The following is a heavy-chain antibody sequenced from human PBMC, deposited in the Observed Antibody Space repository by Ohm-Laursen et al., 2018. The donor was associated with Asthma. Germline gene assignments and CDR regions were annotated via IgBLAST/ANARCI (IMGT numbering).Heavy chain of an antibody. CDR3: ARERVRDIVVVPAAIWFDP. CDR1: GFTFSSYG. CDR2: ISFHGYNQ. Sequence: SLRLSCAASGFTFSSYGMHWVRQAPGKGLELVAIISFHGYNQYYTDSVRGRFTISRDNSRSTLYLQMNSLRPEDTAVYYCARERVRDIVVVPAAIWFDPWGQGTLVTVSS. D-gene: IGHD2-2*01. J-gene: IGHJ5*02. V-gene: IGHV3-30*03.